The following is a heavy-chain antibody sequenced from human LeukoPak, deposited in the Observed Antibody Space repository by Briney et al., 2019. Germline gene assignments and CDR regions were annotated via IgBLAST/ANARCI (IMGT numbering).Heavy chain of an antibody. CDR2: INSDGSST. V-gene: IGHV3-74*01. Sequence: GGSLRLSCAASGFTFSSYWMHWVRQAPGKGLVWVSRINSDGSSTSYTDSVKGRYTISRDNAKNTLYLQMNSLRAEDTAVYYCARGGSYLSAFDIWGQGTMVTVSS. D-gene: IGHD1-26*01. CDR1: GFTFSSYW. J-gene: IGHJ3*02. CDR3: ARGGSYLSAFDI.